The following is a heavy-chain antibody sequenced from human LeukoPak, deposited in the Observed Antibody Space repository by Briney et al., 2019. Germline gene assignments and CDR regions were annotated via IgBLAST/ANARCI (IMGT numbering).Heavy chain of an antibody. Sequence: GGSLRLSCAASGFTFSSYWMSWVRQAPGKGLEWEANIKQDGSEKYYVDSVKGRFTISRDNAKNSLYLQMNSLRAEDTAVYYCARDRGGYDYPSYGMDVWGQGTTVTVSS. D-gene: IGHD5-12*01. CDR2: IKQDGSEK. J-gene: IGHJ6*02. V-gene: IGHV3-7*03. CDR1: GFTFSSYW. CDR3: ARDRGGYDYPSYGMDV.